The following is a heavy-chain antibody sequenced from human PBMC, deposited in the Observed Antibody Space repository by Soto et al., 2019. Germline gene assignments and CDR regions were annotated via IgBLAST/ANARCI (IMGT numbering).Heavy chain of an antibody. J-gene: IGHJ4*02. V-gene: IGHV3-53*01. CDR1: GFTVSSNY. CDR3: ARAADSGSYYYFDY. D-gene: IGHD1-26*01. Sequence: GGSLRLSCAASGFTVSSNYMSWVRQAPGKGLEWVSVIYSGGSTYYADSVKGRFTISRDNSKNTLYLQMNSLRAEDTAVYYCARAADSGSYYYFDYWGQGTLVTVSS. CDR2: IYSGGST.